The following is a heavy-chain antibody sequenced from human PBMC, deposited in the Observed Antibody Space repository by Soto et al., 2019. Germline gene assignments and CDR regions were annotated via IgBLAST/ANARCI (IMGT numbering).Heavy chain of an antibody. CDR2: IYAGGST. CDR1: GFTVSSNY. D-gene: IGHD3-22*01. Sequence: GGSLRLSCAASGFTVSSNYMSWVRQAPGKGLEWVSVIYAGGSTHYADSVEGRFTISRDNSNNMLFLQMNSLRVEDTAVYYCVREKVTMIVGFYYFDYWGQGTRVTVS. CDR3: VREKVTMIVGFYYFDY. V-gene: IGHV3-66*01. J-gene: IGHJ4*02.